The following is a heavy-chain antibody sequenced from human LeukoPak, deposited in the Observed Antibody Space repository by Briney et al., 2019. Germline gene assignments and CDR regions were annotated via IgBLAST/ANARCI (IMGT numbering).Heavy chain of an antibody. D-gene: IGHD1-26*01. CDR1: GGSISSSNW. J-gene: IGHJ5*02. CDR2: IYYSGST. Sequence: SETLSLTCAVSGGSISSSNWWSWVRQPPGKGLEWLGSIYYSGSTYYNPSLKSRVTISVDTSKNQFSLKLSSVTAADTAVYYCARGAPSGERLGWFDPWGQGTLVTVSS. V-gene: IGHV4-39*01. CDR3: ARGAPSGERLGWFDP.